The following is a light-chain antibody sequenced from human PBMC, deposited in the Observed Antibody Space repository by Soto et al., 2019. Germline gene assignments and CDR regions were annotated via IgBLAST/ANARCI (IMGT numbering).Light chain of an antibody. CDR2: DAS. CDR3: QQYGSSPYT. Sequence: EIVLTQSPCTLSLSPGERATLSCRASQSVSSSYLAWYQQTPGQAPRLLIFDASFRTTGIPDSFSRSGSGTDFTLTIRRVEPQDCAVYDCQQYGSSPYTFGLGTRLEVK. V-gene: IGKV3-20*01. CDR1: QSVSSSY. J-gene: IGKJ2*01.